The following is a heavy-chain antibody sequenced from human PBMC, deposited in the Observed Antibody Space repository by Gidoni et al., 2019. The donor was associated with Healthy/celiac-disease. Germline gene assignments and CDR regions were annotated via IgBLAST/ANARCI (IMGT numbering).Heavy chain of an antibody. D-gene: IGHD6-13*01. V-gene: IGHV3-43*01. CDR3: AKESVAGRGVFDY. CDR1: GFTFDDYT. Sequence: EVQLVESGGVVVQPGGSLRLSCAASGFTFDDYTMHWVRQAPGKGLGWVSLISWDGGSTYYADSVKGRFTISRDNSKNSLYLQMNSLRTEDTALYYCAKESVAGRGVFDYWGQGTLVTVSS. CDR2: ISWDGGST. J-gene: IGHJ4*02.